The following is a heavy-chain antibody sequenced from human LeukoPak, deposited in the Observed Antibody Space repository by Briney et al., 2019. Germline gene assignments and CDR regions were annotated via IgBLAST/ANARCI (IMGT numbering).Heavy chain of an antibody. CDR2: INPNSGGT. CDR1: GYTFTGYY. D-gene: IGHD4-17*01. J-gene: IGHJ6*02. Sequence: ASVKVSCKASGYTFTGYYMHWVRQAPGQGLEWMGWINPNSGGTNYAQKFQGGVTMTRDTSISTAYMELSRLRSDDTAVYYCARTVEYYYYYGMDVWGQGTTVTVSS. CDR3: ARTVEYYYYYGMDV. V-gene: IGHV1-2*02.